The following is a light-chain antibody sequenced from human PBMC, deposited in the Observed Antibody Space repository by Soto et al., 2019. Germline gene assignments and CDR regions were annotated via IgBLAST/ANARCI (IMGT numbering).Light chain of an antibody. Sequence: EIVLTQSPATLSLSPGESATLSCRASQSVSSYLAWYQQKPGQAPRLLIYDASNRATGIPARLSGSGSGTDFTLTISSLEPEDFAVYYCQQRSNWPPNIGGGTKVDIK. CDR1: QSVSSY. CDR2: DAS. CDR3: QQRSNWPPN. J-gene: IGKJ4*01. V-gene: IGKV3-11*01.